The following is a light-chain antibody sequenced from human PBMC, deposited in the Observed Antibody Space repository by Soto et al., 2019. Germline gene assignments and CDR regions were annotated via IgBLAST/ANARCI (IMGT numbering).Light chain of an antibody. Sequence: DIQMTQSPSTLSASIGDRVTITCRASQSISSWVAWYQQKPGKAPKLLIYRAATLESGVPSRFSGSGYGTEFTLIISSLQADDSGTYHCQQFNSYPWTFGQGTKVEIK. CDR2: RAA. CDR3: QQFNSYPWT. J-gene: IGKJ1*01. CDR1: QSISSW. V-gene: IGKV1-5*03.